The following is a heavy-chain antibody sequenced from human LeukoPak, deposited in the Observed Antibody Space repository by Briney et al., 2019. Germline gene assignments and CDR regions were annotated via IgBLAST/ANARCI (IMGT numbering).Heavy chain of an antibody. CDR2: IYSGGST. D-gene: IGHD6-19*01. CDR1: GFTVSSNY. CDR3: ARLYSTGWYGGPDN. Sequence: PGGSLRLSCAASGFTVSSNYMSWVRQAPGKGLEWVSVIYSGGSTYYADSVKGRFTISRDNSKNTLYLQMNSLRAEDTAVYYCARLYSTGWYGGPDNWGQGTLVVVSS. V-gene: IGHV3-66*01. J-gene: IGHJ4*02.